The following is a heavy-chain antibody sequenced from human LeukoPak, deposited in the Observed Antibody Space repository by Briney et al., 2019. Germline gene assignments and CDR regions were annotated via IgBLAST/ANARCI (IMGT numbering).Heavy chain of an antibody. V-gene: IGHV6-1*01. D-gene: IGHD5-24*01. CDR3: ARGGQGDGYSADEAFDL. CDR2: TYYRSKWYN. J-gene: IGHJ3*01. Sequence: SQTLSLTCAISGDNVSGNSTAYNWIRQSPSRGLEWLGKTYYRSKWYNDYAVSVKSRITVNPDTSKNQLSLQLNSVTPEDTAVYYCARGGQGDGYSADEAFDLWGQGTMVTVSS. CDR1: GDNVSGNSTA.